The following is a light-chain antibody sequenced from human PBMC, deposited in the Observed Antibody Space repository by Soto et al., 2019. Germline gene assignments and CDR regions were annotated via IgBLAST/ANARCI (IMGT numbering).Light chain of an antibody. J-gene: IGKJ1*01. CDR3: QQYANSHGT. V-gene: IGKV3-20*01. CDR2: GAS. Sequence: NVMTQSPGTLSLSPGERSTLSCGASQSVSTNYVAWYQQKPGQAPRLLIYGASSRASGIPDRFRGSGSGTDFTLTVSSLEPEDFAVYYCQQYANSHGTFGQGTKVDIK. CDR1: QSVSTNY.